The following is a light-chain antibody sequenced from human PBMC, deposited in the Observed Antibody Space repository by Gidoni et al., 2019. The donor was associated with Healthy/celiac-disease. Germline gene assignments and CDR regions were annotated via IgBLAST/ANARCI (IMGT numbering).Light chain of an antibody. CDR2: DAS. V-gene: IGKV3-11*01. Sequence: EIVLTQSPATLSLSPGERATLSCRASQSVSSYLAWYQQKPGQAPRLLIYDASTRATGIPARFSGSGSGTDFTLTISSLEPEDFAVDYCQQRSNCPPALTFGGGTKVEIK. J-gene: IGKJ4*01. CDR1: QSVSSY. CDR3: QQRSNCPPALT.